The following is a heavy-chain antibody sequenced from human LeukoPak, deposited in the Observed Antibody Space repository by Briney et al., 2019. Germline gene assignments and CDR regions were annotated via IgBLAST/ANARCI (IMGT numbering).Heavy chain of an antibody. CDR2: ITTSDGNT. CDR1: GFTFSSYT. Sequence: PGGSLRLSCAASGFTFSSYTMSWVRQAPGKGLEWVSTITTSDGNTYYADSVKGRFTVSRDNSKNTLYLQMNSLRAEDTAVYYCAKAPGYYDSSGYHPFDYWGQGTLVTVSS. D-gene: IGHD3-22*01. J-gene: IGHJ4*02. V-gene: IGHV3-23*01. CDR3: AKAPGYYDSSGYHPFDY.